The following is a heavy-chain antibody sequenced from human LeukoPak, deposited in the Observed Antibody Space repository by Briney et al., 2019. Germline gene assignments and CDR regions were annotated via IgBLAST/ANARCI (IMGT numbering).Heavy chain of an antibody. CDR2: ISYDGSNK. CDR3: ASGWLQPYYFDY. V-gene: IGHV3-30*04. CDR1: GFTFSSYV. Sequence: GGSLRLSCAASGFTFSSYVMHWVRQAPGKGLEWVAVISYDGSNKYYADSVKGRFTISRDNAKNSLYLQMNSLRAEDTAVYYCASGWLQPYYFDYWGQGTLVTVSS. J-gene: IGHJ4*02. D-gene: IGHD5-24*01.